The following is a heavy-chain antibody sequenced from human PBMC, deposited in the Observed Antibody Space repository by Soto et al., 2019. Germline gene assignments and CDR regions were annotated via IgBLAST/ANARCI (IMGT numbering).Heavy chain of an antibody. J-gene: IGHJ5*02. D-gene: IGHD3-3*01. CDR2: ISGSGDYT. CDR1: GFTFRNSA. CDR3: PKGSGAYDPLPGAP. Sequence: EVQLLESGGGLVQPGGSLRLFCAASGFTFRNSAMSWVRQAPGKGLEWVSGISGSGDYTYYADSVKGRFTISRDNSKNTRYLQMNGRGAEARAFYTCPKGSGAYDPLPGAPGGQEALVTVSS. V-gene: IGHV3-23*01.